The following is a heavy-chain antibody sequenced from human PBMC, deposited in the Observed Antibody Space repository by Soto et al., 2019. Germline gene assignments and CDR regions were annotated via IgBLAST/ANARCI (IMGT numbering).Heavy chain of an antibody. CDR3: APSVNSSMAFDY. Sequence: QVQLVQSGAEVKKPGASVKVSCKASGYTFTHYYIHWVRQAPGQGLEWMGIINPNGGSTTYAQKFRAGFTMTRDTSTSTVYMELSSLRSEDSAVYYRAPSVNSSMAFDYWGQGTLVTVSS. D-gene: IGHD5-18*01. CDR1: GYTFTHYY. V-gene: IGHV1-46*01. CDR2: INPNGGST. J-gene: IGHJ4*02.